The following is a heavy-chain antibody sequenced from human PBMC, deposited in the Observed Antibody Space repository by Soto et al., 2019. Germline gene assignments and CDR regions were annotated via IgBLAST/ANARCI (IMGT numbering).Heavy chain of an antibody. D-gene: IGHD6-13*01. J-gene: IGHJ4*02. CDR3: ASLIAAAASNFDY. Sequence: QVQLVESGGGVVQPGRSLRLSCAASGFTFSSYGMHWVRQAPGKGLEWVAVISYDGSNKYYADSVKGRFTISRDNSKNTLYLQMNSLRAEDTAVYYWASLIAAAASNFDYWGQGTLVTVSS. CDR1: GFTFSSYG. V-gene: IGHV3-30*03. CDR2: ISYDGSNK.